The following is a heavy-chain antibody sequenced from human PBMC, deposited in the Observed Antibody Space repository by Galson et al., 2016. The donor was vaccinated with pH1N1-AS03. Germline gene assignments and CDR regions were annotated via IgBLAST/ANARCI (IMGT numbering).Heavy chain of an antibody. Sequence: SLRLSCATSGFTFTDFAVSWVRQAPGRGLEWVSATSSSGGSTYYAESVKGRFTISRDYSKNTVDLQMNSLRAEDTAVYNCAKDRNDCRLHYSSGSDVWGQGTTVIVSS. D-gene: IGHD1-1*01. J-gene: IGHJ6*02. CDR2: TSSSGGST. CDR3: AKDRNDCRLHYSSGSDV. V-gene: IGHV3-23*01. CDR1: GFTFTDFA.